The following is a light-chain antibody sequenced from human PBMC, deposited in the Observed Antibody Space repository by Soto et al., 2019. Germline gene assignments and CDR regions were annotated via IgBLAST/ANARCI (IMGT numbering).Light chain of an antibody. CDR2: LGS. CDR1: QSLLHSSGYNY. V-gene: IGKV2-28*01. CDR3: MQPLQTPWT. J-gene: IGKJ1*01. Sequence: DIVMTQSPLSLRVTPGEPASISCRSSQSLLHSSGYNYLHWYLQKPGQSPQLLISLGSDRSSGVPDRFSGSGSGTDFTLNISRVEAEDVGVYYCMQPLQTPWTFGQGTKVEIE.